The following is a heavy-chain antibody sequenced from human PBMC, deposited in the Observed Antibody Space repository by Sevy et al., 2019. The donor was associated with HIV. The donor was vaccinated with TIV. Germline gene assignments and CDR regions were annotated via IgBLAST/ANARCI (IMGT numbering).Heavy chain of an antibody. Sequence: SETLSLTCAVYSGSFSGYYWSWIRQPPGKGLEWIGEINHSGSANYNPTLKSRVTISVDTSKNQFSLKLGPVTAADTAVYYCARHCSSISCSHAFDIWGLGTMVTVSS. J-gene: IGHJ3*02. CDR3: ARHCSSISCSHAFDI. CDR2: INHSGSA. V-gene: IGHV4-34*01. D-gene: IGHD2-2*01. CDR1: SGSFSGYY.